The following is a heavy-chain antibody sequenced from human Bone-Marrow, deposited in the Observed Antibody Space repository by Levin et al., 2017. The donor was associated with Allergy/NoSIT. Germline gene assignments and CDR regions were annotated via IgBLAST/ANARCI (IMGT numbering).Heavy chain of an antibody. CDR2: MNPNSGNT. CDR1: GYTFTSYD. V-gene: IGHV1-8*01. CDR3: ARRIYLNNWFDP. J-gene: IGHJ5*02. D-gene: IGHD2/OR15-2a*01. Sequence: ASVKVSCKASGYTFTSYDINWVRQATGQGLEWMGWMNPNSGNTGYAQKFQGRVTMTRNTSISTAYMELSSLRSEDTAVYYCARRIYLNNWFDPWGQGTLVTVSS.